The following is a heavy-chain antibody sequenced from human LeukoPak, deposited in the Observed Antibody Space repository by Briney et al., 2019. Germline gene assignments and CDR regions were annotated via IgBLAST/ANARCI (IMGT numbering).Heavy chain of an antibody. CDR3: ARSSGIWGEFDY. V-gene: IGHV1-24*01. Sequence: ASVKVSCKVSGYTLTELSMHWVRQAPGKGLEWMGGFDPEDGETIYAQKFQGRATMTEDTSTDTAYMELSSLRSEDTAVYYCARSSGIWGEFDYWGQGTLVTVSS. J-gene: IGHJ4*02. CDR1: GYTLTELS. CDR2: FDPEDGET. D-gene: IGHD3-22*01.